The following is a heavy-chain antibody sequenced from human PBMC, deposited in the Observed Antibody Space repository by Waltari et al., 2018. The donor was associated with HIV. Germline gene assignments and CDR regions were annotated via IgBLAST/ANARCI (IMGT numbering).Heavy chain of an antibody. Sequence: QVKLVESGGGVVQPGRSLRLSCAASGLTFSSYVLHWVRQAPGKGLEWVAVKSYDGSNKYYADSVKGRFNISRDNSKNTLYLQRNSLRAEDTAVYYCARGGGYSSSYYFDYWGQGTLVTVSS. J-gene: IGHJ4*02. CDR3: ARGGGYSSSYYFDY. V-gene: IGHV3-30-3*01. CDR2: KSYDGSNK. CDR1: GLTFSSYV. D-gene: IGHD5-12*01.